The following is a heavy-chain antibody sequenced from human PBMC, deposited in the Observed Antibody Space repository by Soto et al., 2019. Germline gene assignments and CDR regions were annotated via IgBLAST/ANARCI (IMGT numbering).Heavy chain of an antibody. CDR1: GYTFTGYY. Sequence: ASVKVSCKASGYTFTGYYMHWVRQAPGQGLEWMGWINPNSGGTNYAQKFQGWVTMTRDTSISTAYMELSRLRSDDTAVYYCARGSSSSPGAIDYWGQATLVTVSS. CDR3: ARGSSSSPGAIDY. V-gene: IGHV1-2*04. CDR2: INPNSGGT. J-gene: IGHJ4*02. D-gene: IGHD6-13*01.